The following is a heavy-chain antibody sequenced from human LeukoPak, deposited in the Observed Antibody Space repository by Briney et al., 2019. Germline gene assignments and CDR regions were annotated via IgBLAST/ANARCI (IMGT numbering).Heavy chain of an antibody. CDR1: ASTFSSYA. CDR2: ISGSGGST. CDR3: AKAGYCSGGSCYHYDY. Sequence: PGRSLRLSCAASASTFSSYAMSWVRPAPGKGLEWVSAISGSGGSTYYADSVKGRFTISRDNSKNTPYLQMNSLRAEDTAVYYCAKAGYCSGGSCYHYDYWGQGTLVTVSS. V-gene: IGHV3-23*01. J-gene: IGHJ4*02. D-gene: IGHD2-15*01.